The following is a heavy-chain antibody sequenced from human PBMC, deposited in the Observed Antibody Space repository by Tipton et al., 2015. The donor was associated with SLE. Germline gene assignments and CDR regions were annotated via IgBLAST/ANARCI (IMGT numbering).Heavy chain of an antibody. CDR2: IYYSGYT. CDR3: ARRDRYYDFWSIPGYFDY. V-gene: IGHV4-39*07. Sequence: LRLSCTVSGGSIFSSTYYWGWIRQPPGKGLEWIGSIYYSGYTYYNPSLKSRVTISVDTSKNQFSLRLSSVTAADTAVYYCARRDRYYDFWSIPGYFDYWGQGTLVTVSS. CDR1: GGSIFSSTYY. D-gene: IGHD3-3*01. J-gene: IGHJ4*02.